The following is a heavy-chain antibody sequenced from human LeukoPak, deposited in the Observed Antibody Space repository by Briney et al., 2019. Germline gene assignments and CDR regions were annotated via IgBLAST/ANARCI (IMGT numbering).Heavy chain of an antibody. CDR1: GFTFSSYG. CDR3: AKGHSRTLKRDYYGMDV. J-gene: IGHJ6*02. CDR2: ISYDGSNK. Sequence: GGSLRLSCAASGFTFSSYGMHWVRQAPGKGLEWVADISYDGSNKYYADSVKGRFTISRDNSKNTLYLQMNSLRAEDTAVYYWAKGHSRTLKRDYYGMDVWGQGTTVTVSS. V-gene: IGHV3-30*18. D-gene: IGHD6-13*01.